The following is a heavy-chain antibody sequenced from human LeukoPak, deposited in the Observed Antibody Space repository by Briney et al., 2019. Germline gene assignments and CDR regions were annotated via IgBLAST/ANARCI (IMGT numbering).Heavy chain of an antibody. Sequence: GGSLRLSCAASGFTFSSYSMNWVRQAPGKGLEWVSSISSSSSYIYYADSVKGRFTISRDNAKNSLYLQMNSLRAEDTAVYYCARDQSSGWYTTFDYWGQGTLVTVSS. D-gene: IGHD6-19*01. V-gene: IGHV3-21*01. CDR3: ARDQSSGWYTTFDY. CDR2: ISSSSSYI. J-gene: IGHJ4*02. CDR1: GFTFSSYS.